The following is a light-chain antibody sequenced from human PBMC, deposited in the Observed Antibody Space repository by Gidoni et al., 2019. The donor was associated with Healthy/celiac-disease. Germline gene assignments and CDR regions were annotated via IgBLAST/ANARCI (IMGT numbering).Light chain of an antibody. J-gene: IGKJ4*01. V-gene: IGKV1-39*01. CDR1: QSISSY. CDR3: QQSYSTPLT. CDR2: AAS. Sequence: DIQMTQTPSSLSASVGDRVTIICRASQSISSYLNWYQQKPGKAPKLLIYAASSLQSGVPSRFSGSGSGTDFTITISSLQPEDFATYYCQQSYSTPLTCGGGTKVEIK.